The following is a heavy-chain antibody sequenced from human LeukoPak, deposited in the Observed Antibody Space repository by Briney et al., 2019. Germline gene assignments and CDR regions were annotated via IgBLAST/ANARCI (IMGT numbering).Heavy chain of an antibody. Sequence: ASVKVSCKASGYIFASYVLHWVRQAPGQGLEWMGWINTNTGNPTYAQGFTGRFVFSLDTSVSTAYLQISSLKADDTAMYYCARGDYETHGYQTRWGQGTLVTVSS. V-gene: IGHV7-4-1*02. D-gene: IGHD3-22*01. J-gene: IGHJ4*02. CDR1: GYIFASYV. CDR2: INTNTGNP. CDR3: ARGDYETHGYQTR.